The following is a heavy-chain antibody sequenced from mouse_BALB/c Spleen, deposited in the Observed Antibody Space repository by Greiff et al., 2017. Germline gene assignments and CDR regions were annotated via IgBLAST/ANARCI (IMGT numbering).Heavy chain of an antibody. Sequence: EVKLVESGGGLVQPGGSMKLSCVASGFTFSSYWMSWVRQSPEKGLEWVAEIRLKSDNYATHYAESVKGKFTISRDDSKSRLYLQMNSLRAEDTGIYYCTGGFHYFDYWGQGTTLTVSS. J-gene: IGHJ2*01. V-gene: IGHV6-3*01. CDR1: GFTFSSYW. CDR2: IRLKSDNYAT. CDR3: TGGFHYFDY.